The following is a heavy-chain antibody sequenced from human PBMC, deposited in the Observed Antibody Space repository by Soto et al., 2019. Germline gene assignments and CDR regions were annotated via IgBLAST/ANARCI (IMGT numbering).Heavy chain of an antibody. CDR1: GGTFSSYA. V-gene: IGHV1-69*06. J-gene: IGHJ4*02. Sequence: GSSVQVSCKASGGTFSSYAISWVRQAPGQGLEWMGGIIPIFGTANYAQKFQGRVTITADKSTSTAYMELSSLRSEDTAVYYGARGGLATAAYDYWGQGTLVTVSS. D-gene: IGHD2-21*02. CDR2: IIPIFGTA. CDR3: ARGGLATAAYDY.